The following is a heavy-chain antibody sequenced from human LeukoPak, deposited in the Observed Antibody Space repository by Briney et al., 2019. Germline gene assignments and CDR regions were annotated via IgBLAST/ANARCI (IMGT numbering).Heavy chain of an antibody. D-gene: IGHD6-25*01. CDR3: AKDAVAARHFSGWYCDY. Sequence: PGGSLRLSCAAAGFTFSRYGMQWVRQAPGKGLEWVAFMRYDGNNGYYADSVKGRFTISRDNSKNTLYLQMNSLRPEDTAVYYCAKDAVAARHFSGWYCDYWGQGTLVTVSS. CDR1: GFTFSRYG. CDR2: MRYDGNNG. J-gene: IGHJ4*02. V-gene: IGHV3-30*02.